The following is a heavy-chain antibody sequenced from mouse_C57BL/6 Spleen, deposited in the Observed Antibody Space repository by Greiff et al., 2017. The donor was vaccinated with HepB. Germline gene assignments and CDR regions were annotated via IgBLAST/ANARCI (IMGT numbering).Heavy chain of an antibody. V-gene: IGHV5-9-1*02. CDR2: ISSGGDYI. Sequence: EVKVIESGEGLVKPGGSLKLSCAASGFTFSSYAMSWVRQTPEKRLEWVAYISSGGDYIYYADTVKGRFTISRDNARNTLYLQMSSLKSEDTAMYYCTRDGYYPWDYWGQGTSVTVSS. CDR1: GFTFSSYA. CDR3: TRDGYYPWDY. D-gene: IGHD2-3*01. J-gene: IGHJ4*01.